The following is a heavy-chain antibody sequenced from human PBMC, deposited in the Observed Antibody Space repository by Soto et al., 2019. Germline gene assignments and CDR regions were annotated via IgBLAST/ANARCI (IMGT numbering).Heavy chain of an antibody. CDR1: GDSVSSGSYY. J-gene: IGHJ4*02. V-gene: IGHV4-61*01. CDR3: SHSLRDYFHS. D-gene: IGHD3-10*01. CDR2: IRSSGST. Sequence: QVQLQESGPGLVKPSESLSLTCTVSGDSVSSGSYYWTWIRQPPGKGLEWIGYIRSSGSTEYNPSLTXXVXIXXDTSKNQFSLNLRSLTAADAAMSYCSHSLRDYFHSWGQGALVTVSS.